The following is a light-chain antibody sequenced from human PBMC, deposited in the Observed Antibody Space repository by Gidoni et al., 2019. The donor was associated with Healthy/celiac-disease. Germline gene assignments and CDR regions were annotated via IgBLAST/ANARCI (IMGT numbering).Light chain of an antibody. CDR2: EVS. J-gene: IGLJ1*01. Sequence: QSALTQPASVSGSPGQSINISCTGTSSDVGGYNYVSWYQQHPGKAPKLMIYEVSNRPSGVSNRFSGSKSGNTASLTISGLQAEDEADYYCSSYTSSSTPCVFGTGTKVTVL. CDR1: SSDVGGYNY. V-gene: IGLV2-14*01. CDR3: SSYTSSSTPCV.